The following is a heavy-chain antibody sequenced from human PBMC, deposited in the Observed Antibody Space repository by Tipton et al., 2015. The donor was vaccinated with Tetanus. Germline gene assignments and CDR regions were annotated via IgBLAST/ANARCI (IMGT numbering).Heavy chain of an antibody. D-gene: IGHD2-15*01. CDR3: GVGVGYCSGGSCYGVDY. Sequence: QVQLVQSGAEVKKPGSSVKVSCKDSGGTFSSYAISWVRQAPGQGLEWMGGIIPIFGTANYAQKFQGRVTITADESTSPAYMELSSLRSEDTAVYYCGVGVGYCSGGSCYGVDYWGQGTLVTVSS. V-gene: IGHV1-69*12. CDR2: IIPIFGTA. CDR1: GGTFSSYA. J-gene: IGHJ4*02.